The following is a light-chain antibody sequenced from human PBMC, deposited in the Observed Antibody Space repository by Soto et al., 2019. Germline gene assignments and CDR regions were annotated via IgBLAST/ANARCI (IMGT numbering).Light chain of an antibody. V-gene: IGKV3-15*01. CDR2: GAS. CDR3: QQYNNWPPSII. J-gene: IGKJ5*01. CDR1: QSVSGSN. Sequence: EIVLTQSPDILSLSPGARATLSCRPSQSVSGSNVAWYQQIRGQAPRLLIYGASTRATETPLRFRGSGSGTEFTLTISSLQSEDLAVYYCQQYNNWPPSIIFGPGTRLEIK.